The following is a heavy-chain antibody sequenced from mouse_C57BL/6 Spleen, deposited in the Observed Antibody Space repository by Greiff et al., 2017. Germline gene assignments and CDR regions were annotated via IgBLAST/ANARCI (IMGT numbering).Heavy chain of an antibody. J-gene: IGHJ1*03. Sequence: VQLQQSVAELVRPGASVKLSCTASGFNIKNTYMHWVKQRPEQGLEWIGRIDPANGNTKYAPKFQGKATITADTSSTTAYLQLSSLTSEDTAIYYCARSSIYDGYSSPDWYFDVWGTGTTVTVSS. CDR1: GFNIKNTY. CDR2: IDPANGNT. D-gene: IGHD2-3*01. CDR3: ARSSIYDGYSSPDWYFDV. V-gene: IGHV14-3*01.